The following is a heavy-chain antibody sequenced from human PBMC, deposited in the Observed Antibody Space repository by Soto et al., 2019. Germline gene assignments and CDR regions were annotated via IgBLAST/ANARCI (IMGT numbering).Heavy chain of an antibody. CDR2: INPNSGGT. CDR1: GYTFTGYY. V-gene: IGHV1-2*02. Sequence: ASVKVSCKASGYTFTGYYMHWVRQAPGRGLEWMGWINPNSGGTNYAQKFQGRVTMTRDTSISTAYMELSRLRSDDTAVYYCARAHPIVVVPAAIYYYYGMDVWGKGTKVTVSS. D-gene: IGHD2-2*01. CDR3: ARAHPIVVVPAAIYYYYGMDV. J-gene: IGHJ6*04.